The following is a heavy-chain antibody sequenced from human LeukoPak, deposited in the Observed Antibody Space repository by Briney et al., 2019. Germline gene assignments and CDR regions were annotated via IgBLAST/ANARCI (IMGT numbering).Heavy chain of an antibody. CDR2: ISDSSSYM. J-gene: IGHJ3*02. D-gene: IGHD6-19*01. V-gene: IGHV3-21*01. CDR1: GYTFSTCN. Sequence: PGGSLRLSCAASGYTFSTCNINWVRQAPGKGLEGVPSISDSSSYMYYADSVKGRFTISRDNAKNSLYLQVNSLRDEDTAVYYCARGGGSGRWGSAFDMWGQGTMVTVSS. CDR3: ARGGGSGRWGSAFDM.